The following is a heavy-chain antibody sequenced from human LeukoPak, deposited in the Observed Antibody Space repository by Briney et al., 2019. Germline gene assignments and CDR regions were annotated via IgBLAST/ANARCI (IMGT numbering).Heavy chain of an antibody. Sequence: PSETLSLTCTVSGYSISSGYYWGWIRQPPGKGLEWIGSIYHSGSTYYNPSLKSRVTISVDTSKNQFSLKLSSVTAADTAVYYCARRTDYYDSSGYYFDYWGQGTLVTVSS. CDR3: ARRTDYYDSSGYYFDY. CDR2: IYHSGST. D-gene: IGHD3-22*01. J-gene: IGHJ4*02. V-gene: IGHV4-38-2*02. CDR1: GYSISSGYY.